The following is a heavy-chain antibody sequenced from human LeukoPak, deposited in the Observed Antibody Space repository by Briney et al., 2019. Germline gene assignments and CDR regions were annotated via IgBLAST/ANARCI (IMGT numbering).Heavy chain of an antibody. CDR2: LSGTSSSI. D-gene: IGHD5-12*01. V-gene: IGHV3-23*01. Sequence: PGGSLRLSCAASGFTFSSYAMSWVRQAPGQGLEWVSTLSGTSSSIYYADSVRGRFTISRDNSKNTLSLQMNSLRAEDTAVYYCAKDRGYSGYDFHCWGQGTLVTVSP. J-gene: IGHJ4*02. CDR3: AKDRGYSGYDFHC. CDR1: GFTFSSYA.